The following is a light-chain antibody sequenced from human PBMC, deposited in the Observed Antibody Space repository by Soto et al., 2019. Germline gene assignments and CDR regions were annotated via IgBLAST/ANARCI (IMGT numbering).Light chain of an antibody. J-gene: IGKJ2*01. CDR3: QQSYSTPYT. Sequence: DIQMTQSPSSLSASVGDRVTITCRASQSISSYLNWYQQKPGKAPKLLIYAASSLQSGVPSRFSGSGSGTDFTLTISLLPPEYFATYYYQQSYSTPYTFGQGTKLDIK. CDR2: AAS. V-gene: IGKV1-39*01. CDR1: QSISSY.